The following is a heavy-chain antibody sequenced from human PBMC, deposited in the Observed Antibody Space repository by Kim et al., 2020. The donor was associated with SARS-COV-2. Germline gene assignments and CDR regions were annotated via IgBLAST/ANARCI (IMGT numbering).Heavy chain of an antibody. CDR1: GFTFSRYG. V-gene: IGHV3-30*18. Sequence: GWSLRLSCVASGFTFSRYGMHWVRQAPGKGLEWVAVISYDGSNKYYADSVKGRFTISRDNSKNTLYLQMNSLRAEDTAVYYCAKDGMITFGGVIDAYFDYWGQGTLVTVSS. J-gene: IGHJ4*02. CDR3: AKDGMITFGGVIDAYFDY. CDR2: ISYDGSNK. D-gene: IGHD3-16*02.